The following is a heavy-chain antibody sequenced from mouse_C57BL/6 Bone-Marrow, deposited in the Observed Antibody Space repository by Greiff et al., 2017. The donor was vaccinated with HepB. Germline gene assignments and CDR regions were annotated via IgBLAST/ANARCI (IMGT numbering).Heavy chain of an antibody. CDR1: GYTFTSYW. J-gene: IGHJ4*01. Sequence: VKQSCKASGYTFTSYWMHWVKQRPGRGLEWIGRIDPNSGGTKYNEKFKSKATLTVDKPSSTAYMQLSSLTSEDSAVYYCARYLGGGLLGMDYWGQGTSVTVSS. D-gene: IGHD2-3*01. CDR2: IDPNSGGT. V-gene: IGHV1-72*01. CDR3: ARYLGGGLLGMDY.